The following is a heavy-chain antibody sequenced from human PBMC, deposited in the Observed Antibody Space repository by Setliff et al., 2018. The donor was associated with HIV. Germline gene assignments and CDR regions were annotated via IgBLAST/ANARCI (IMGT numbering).Heavy chain of an antibody. Sequence: ASVKVSCKASGYTFTSYGISWVRQAPGQGREWMGWISAYNGNTNYAQKLQGRVTMTTDTSTSTAYMELRSLRSDETAVYYCARGRNRNYVVYGMDVWGQGTTVTVSS. J-gene: IGHJ6*02. CDR3: ARGRNRNYVVYGMDV. D-gene: IGHD1-7*01. V-gene: IGHV1-18*01. CDR1: GYTFTSYG. CDR2: ISAYNGNT.